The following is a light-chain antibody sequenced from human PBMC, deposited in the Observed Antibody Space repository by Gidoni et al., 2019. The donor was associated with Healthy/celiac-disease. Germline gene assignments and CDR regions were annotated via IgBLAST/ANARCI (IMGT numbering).Light chain of an antibody. J-gene: IGKJ3*01. Sequence: IALTQSPGTLSLSPGERATLSRRASQSVSSSYLAWYQQKPGQAPRLLIYGASSRATGIPDRCSGSGSGTDFTLTISRLEPEDFAVYYRQQYGSSPFTFGPGTKVDIK. V-gene: IGKV3-20*01. CDR3: QQYGSSPFT. CDR1: QSVSSSY. CDR2: GAS.